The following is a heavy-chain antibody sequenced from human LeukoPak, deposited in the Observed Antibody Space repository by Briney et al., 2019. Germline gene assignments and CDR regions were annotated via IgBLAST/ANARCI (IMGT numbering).Heavy chain of an antibody. V-gene: IGHV1-46*01. J-gene: IGHJ2*01. CDR1: GYTFTSYY. D-gene: IGHD3-10*01. CDR3: AREGNGWFGEAGRYFDL. CDR2: INPSGGST. Sequence: ASVKVSCKASGYTFTSYYMHWVRQAPGQGLEWMGIINPSGGSTSYAQKFQGRVTMTRDTSTSTVYMELSSLRSEDTAVYYCAREGNGWFGEAGRYFDLWGRGTLVTVSS.